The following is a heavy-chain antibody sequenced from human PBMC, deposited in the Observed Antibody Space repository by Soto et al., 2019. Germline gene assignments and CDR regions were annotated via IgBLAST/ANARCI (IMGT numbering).Heavy chain of an antibody. D-gene: IGHD4-4*01. Sequence: QVQLVQSGAEVKKPGSSVKVFCKASGGTFSSYAISWVRQAPGQGLEWMGGIIPIFGTANYAQKFQGRVTITADESTSTAYMELSSLRSEDTAVYYCARMGLGMTTVTDAYYYGMDVWGQGTTVTVSS. CDR3: ARMGLGMTTVTDAYYYGMDV. CDR2: IIPIFGTA. CDR1: GGTFSSYA. J-gene: IGHJ6*02. V-gene: IGHV1-69*01.